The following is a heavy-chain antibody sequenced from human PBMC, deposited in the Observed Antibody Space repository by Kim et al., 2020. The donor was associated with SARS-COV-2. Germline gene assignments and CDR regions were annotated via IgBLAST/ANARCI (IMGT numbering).Heavy chain of an antibody. Sequence: GGSLRLSCAASGFTFSNYWMSWVRQAPGKGLEWVANIKGDGSEKYYVDSVRGRFTISRDNAKNSLFLQMNSLRVEDTAVYYCTSWGAGNYWGPGTLATVSS. D-gene: IGHD6-13*01. V-gene: IGHV3-7*01. CDR3: TSWGAGNY. CDR1: GFTFSNYW. CDR2: IKGDGSEK. J-gene: IGHJ4*02.